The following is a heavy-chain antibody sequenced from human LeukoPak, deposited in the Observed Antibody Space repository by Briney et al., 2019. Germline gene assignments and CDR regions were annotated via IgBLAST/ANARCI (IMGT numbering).Heavy chain of an antibody. CDR3: AREVGSITMVRGVPYYFDY. CDR2: IKQDGSEK. CDR1: GFTFSSYC. V-gene: IGHV3-7*05. J-gene: IGHJ4*02. D-gene: IGHD3-10*01. Sequence: PGGSLRLSCAVSGFTFSSYCMSWVRQAPGKGLEWVANIKQDGSEKYYVDSVKGRITISRDNAKNSLYLRMNSLRAEDTAVYFCAREVGSITMVRGVPYYFDYWGQGTLVTVSS.